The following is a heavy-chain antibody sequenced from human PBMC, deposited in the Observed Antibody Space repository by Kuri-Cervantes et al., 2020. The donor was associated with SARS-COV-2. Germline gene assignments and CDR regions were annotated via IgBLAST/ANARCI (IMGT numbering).Heavy chain of an antibody. V-gene: IGHV3-21*06. CDR1: GSAFSDYS. D-gene: IGHD2-2*02. Sequence: GGSLRLSCAASGSAFSDYSMLWFRQAPGKGLEWVSSISGHSRYIYYRDSVKGRFTISRDNARNTLYLQMNSLRAEDTALYYCARGGGYTGPNNYWFDPWGQGTLVTVSS. J-gene: IGHJ5*02. CDR3: ARGGGYTGPNNYWFDP. CDR2: ISGHSRYI.